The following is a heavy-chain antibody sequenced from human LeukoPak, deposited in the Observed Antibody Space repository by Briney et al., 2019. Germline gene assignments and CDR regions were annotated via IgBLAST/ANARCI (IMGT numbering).Heavy chain of an antibody. Sequence: GGSLRLSCAASGFTFNNYWMSWVRQAPGKGLKWVASIKEDGSDKYYVDSVKGRFTISRDNAKKSLYLQMNSLRAEDTAVYYCARARYFDYWGQGTLVTVSS. CDR3: ARARYFDY. D-gene: IGHD1-14*01. V-gene: IGHV3-7*02. J-gene: IGHJ4*02. CDR1: GFTFNNYW. CDR2: IKEDGSDK.